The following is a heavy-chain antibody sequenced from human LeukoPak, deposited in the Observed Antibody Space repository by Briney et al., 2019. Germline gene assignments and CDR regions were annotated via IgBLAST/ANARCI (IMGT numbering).Heavy chain of an antibody. CDR1: EFTFRTYG. CDR2: ISYDGRNQ. CDR3: ARGSAYSDYHYYGMDV. Sequence: GGSLRLSCAASEFTFRTYGMHWVRQAPGKGLEWVAVISYDGRNQFHADSVKGRFTISRDNSENTLYLQMDSLIYEDTAVYYCARGSAYSDYHYYGMDVWGQGTTVTVSS. V-gene: IGHV3-30*03. J-gene: IGHJ6*02. D-gene: IGHD4-11*01.